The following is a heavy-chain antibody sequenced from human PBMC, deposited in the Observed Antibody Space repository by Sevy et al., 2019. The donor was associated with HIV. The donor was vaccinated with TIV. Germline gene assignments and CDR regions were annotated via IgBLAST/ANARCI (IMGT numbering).Heavy chain of an antibody. CDR1: GFTFGDYA. Sequence: GGSLRLSCKASGFTFGDYAMSWFRQAPGKGQEWVGFIRNKAYDGTTEYAASVKGRFTISRDDSKSIAYLQMNSLKTEDTAVYYCTRDPTEGIAVAGNWYDPWGQGTLVTVSS. J-gene: IGHJ5*02. CDR2: IRNKAYDGTT. D-gene: IGHD6-19*01. CDR3: TRDPTEGIAVAGNWYDP. V-gene: IGHV3-49*03.